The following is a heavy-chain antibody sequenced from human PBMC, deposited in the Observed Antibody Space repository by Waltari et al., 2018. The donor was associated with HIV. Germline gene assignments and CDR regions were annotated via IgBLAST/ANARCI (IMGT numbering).Heavy chain of an antibody. D-gene: IGHD6-19*01. V-gene: IGHV4-34*01. J-gene: IGHJ4*02. CDR3: ARGSLRGTTVAGTNFGH. CDR2: IRHGRGT. CDR1: HESFNNYF. Sequence: QVQLHQWGAGLLKPSETLSLTCAVYHESFNNYFWNWLRQSPGKGLEWIAEIRHGRGTNYNPSLKRRVTLSIDMSKTQFSLNLTSVTAADTAVYYCARGSLRGTTVAGTNFGHWGQGNLVTVSS.